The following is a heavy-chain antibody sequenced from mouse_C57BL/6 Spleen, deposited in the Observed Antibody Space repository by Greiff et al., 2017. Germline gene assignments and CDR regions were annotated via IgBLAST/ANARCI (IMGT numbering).Heavy chain of an antibody. CDR2: ISSGSSTI. CDR1: GFTFSDYG. Sequence: EVKLMESGGGLVKPGGSLKLSCAASGFTFSDYGMHWVRQAPETGLEWVAYISSGSSTIYYADTVQGRFTISRDNAKNTLFLQMTSLRSEDTAMYYCARRNYYGSSSYWYFDVWGTGTTVTVSS. J-gene: IGHJ1*03. CDR3: ARRNYYGSSSYWYFDV. D-gene: IGHD1-1*01. V-gene: IGHV5-17*01.